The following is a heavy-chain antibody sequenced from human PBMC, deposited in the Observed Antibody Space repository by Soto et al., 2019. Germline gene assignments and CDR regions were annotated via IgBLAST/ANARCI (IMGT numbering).Heavy chain of an antibody. V-gene: IGHV4-59*01. CDR1: GGSLSSYY. Sequence: SETLSLTCTVSGGSLSSYYCSWIRQPPGKGLEWIGYIYYRGSTDYNPSLKGRVTISVDTSKNQFSLKLNSVSAADTAVYYCARGYYRSPFDYWGPGTLVTVSS. D-gene: IGHD3-10*01. J-gene: IGHJ4*02. CDR2: IYYRGST. CDR3: ARGYYRSPFDY.